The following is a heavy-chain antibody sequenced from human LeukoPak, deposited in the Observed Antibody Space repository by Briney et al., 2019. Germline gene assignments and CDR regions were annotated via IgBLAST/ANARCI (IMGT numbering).Heavy chain of an antibody. J-gene: IGHJ3*02. CDR3: ARDMSLYGYTYGSDAFDI. V-gene: IGHV4-59*01. Sequence: PSETLSLTCTVSGGSIGGYYWSWIRQPPGKGLEWIAYIYYSGSTHYNPSLQSRVTISLDTSKNQFSLKLSSVTAADTAVYYCARDMSLYGYTYGSDAFDIWGQGTMVTVSS. CDR2: IYYSGST. D-gene: IGHD5-18*01. CDR1: GGSIGGYY.